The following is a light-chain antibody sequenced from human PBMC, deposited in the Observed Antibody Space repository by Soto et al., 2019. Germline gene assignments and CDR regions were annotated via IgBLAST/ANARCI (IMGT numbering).Light chain of an antibody. CDR2: DVS. Sequence: DIQMTQSPSSLSASVGDRVTITCRASQSISTYLNWYQQKSGNAPKLLIYDVSTLQTGVPSRFSGSGSGTDFTLTIRSLQPEDFVTYYCQQSYISPRTFGQGTMVEIK. CDR1: QSISTY. V-gene: IGKV1-39*01. J-gene: IGKJ1*01. CDR3: QQSYISPRT.